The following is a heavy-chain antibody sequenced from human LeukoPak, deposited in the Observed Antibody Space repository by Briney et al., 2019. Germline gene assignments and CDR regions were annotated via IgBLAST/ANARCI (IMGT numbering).Heavy chain of an antibody. CDR3: ARDPEFYGDSREPYDY. V-gene: IGHV1-18*01. CDR1: GYTFSTYG. CDR2: ISGYNGNT. J-gene: IGHJ4*02. D-gene: IGHD4-17*01. Sequence: ASVKVSCKASGYTFSTYGINWVRQLPGQGLEWMGWISGYNGNTKYVQKLQDRVTMTTDTSTSTAYMELRSLTSDDTAVYYCARDPEFYGDSREPYDYWGQGTLVTVSS.